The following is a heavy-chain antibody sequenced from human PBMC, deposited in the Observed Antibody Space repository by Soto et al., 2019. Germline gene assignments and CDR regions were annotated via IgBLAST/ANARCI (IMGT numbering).Heavy chain of an antibody. D-gene: IGHD3-22*01. V-gene: IGHV1-3*01. J-gene: IGHJ4*02. CDR3: ARGDFYDGGDYCSLLDY. CDR1: GYTFTRHA. CDR2: INVGNGNT. Sequence: ASVWVSCKASGYTFTRHAIHWVRQAPGQRLEWMGWINVGNGNTKYSQKLQGRVTFTRDESASTAYMELSSLRSEDKAVYYCARGDFYDGGDYCSLLDYWGQGTLVNVSS.